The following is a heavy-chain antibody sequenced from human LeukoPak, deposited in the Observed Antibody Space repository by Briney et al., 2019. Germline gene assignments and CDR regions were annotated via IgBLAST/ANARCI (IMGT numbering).Heavy chain of an antibody. V-gene: IGHV5-51*01. CDR1: GYSFSTYW. D-gene: IGHD2-8*02. Sequence: GESLKISCKGSGYSFSTYWIGWVRQVPGKGLEWMGLINAADSDTRYSPSFQGQVLISVDKSISTAYLQWGNLKATDTAFYYCARVPCTGGSCSRTFDYWGQGTLVTVSS. CDR3: ARVPCTGGSCSRTFDY. J-gene: IGHJ4*02. CDR2: INAADSDT.